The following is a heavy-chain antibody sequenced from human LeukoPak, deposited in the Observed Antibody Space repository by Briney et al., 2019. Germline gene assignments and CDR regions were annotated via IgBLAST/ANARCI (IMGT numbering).Heavy chain of an antibody. CDR3: ASKDRYGLDY. J-gene: IGHJ4*02. V-gene: IGHV3-7*01. CDR2: IKHDGSEK. CDR1: GFTFSSYW. D-gene: IGHD3-9*01. Sequence: TGGSLRLSCAASGFTFSSYWMSWVRQAPGKGLEWVADIKHDGSEKYYVDSLKGRFTISTDSAKNSLYLQINSLRAEDTAVYYCASKDRYGLDYWGQGTLVTVSS.